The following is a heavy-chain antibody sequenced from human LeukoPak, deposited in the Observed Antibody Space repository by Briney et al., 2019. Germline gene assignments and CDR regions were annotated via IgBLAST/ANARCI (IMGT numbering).Heavy chain of an antibody. CDR3: ATKGHYYDSSGYLNWFDP. CDR2: FDPEDGET. D-gene: IGHD3-22*01. CDR1: GYTLTELS. Sequence: ASVKVSCKVSGYTLTELSMHWVRQAPGKGPEWMGGFDPEDGETIYAQKFQGRVTMTEDTSTDTAYMELSSLRSEDTAVYYCATKGHYYDSSGYLNWFDPWGQGTLVTVSS. V-gene: IGHV1-24*01. J-gene: IGHJ5*02.